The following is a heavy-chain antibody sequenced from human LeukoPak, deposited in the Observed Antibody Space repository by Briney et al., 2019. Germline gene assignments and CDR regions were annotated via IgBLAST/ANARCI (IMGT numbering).Heavy chain of an antibody. J-gene: IGHJ4*02. D-gene: IGHD6-25*01. CDR3: ASSAAALLMFFDY. V-gene: IGHV4-59*06. CDR2: IYYSGST. Sequence: PSETLSLTCTVSGGSISSYYWSWIRQPPGKGLEWIGYIYYSGSTYYTPSLKSRVTISLDTSKNQTSLELTSVTAADTAVYYCASSAAALLMFFDYWGQGTLVTVSS. CDR1: GGSISSYY.